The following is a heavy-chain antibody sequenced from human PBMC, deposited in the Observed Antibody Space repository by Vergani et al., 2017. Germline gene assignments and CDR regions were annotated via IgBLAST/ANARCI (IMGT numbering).Heavy chain of an antibody. J-gene: IGHJ4*02. CDR3: AKARPTTVVTPFGY. CDR1: GGSISSSSYY. CDR2: IYYSGST. V-gene: IGHV4-39*07. Sequence: QLQLQESGPGLVKPSETLSLTCTVSGGSISSSSYYWGWIRQPPGKGLEWIGSIYYSGSTYYNPSLKSRVTISVDTSKNQFSLKLSSVTAADTAVYYCAKARPTTVVTPFGYWGQGTLVTVSS. D-gene: IGHD4-23*01.